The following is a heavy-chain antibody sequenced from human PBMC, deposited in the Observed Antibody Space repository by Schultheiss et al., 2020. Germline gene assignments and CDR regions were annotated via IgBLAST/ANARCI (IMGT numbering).Heavy chain of an antibody. D-gene: IGHD3-9*01. CDR1: GFSLSTSGVG. V-gene: IGHV2-5*02. CDR2: IYWDDDK. CDR3: AHKGLEVRYFDWPRDACDI. Sequence: SGPTLVKPTQTLTLTCTFSGFSLSTSGVGVGWIRQPPGKALEWLALIYWDDDKRYSPSLKSRLTITKDTSKNQVVLTMTNMDPVDTATYYCAHKGLEVRYFDWPRDACDIWGQGTMATGSS. J-gene: IGHJ3*02.